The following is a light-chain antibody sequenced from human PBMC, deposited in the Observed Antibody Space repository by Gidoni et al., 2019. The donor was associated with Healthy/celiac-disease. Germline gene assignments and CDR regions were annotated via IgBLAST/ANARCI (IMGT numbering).Light chain of an antibody. CDR1: SGINVGTYR. Sequence: QAVLTQPSSLPASPGASASLTCTLRSGINVGTYRIYWYQQKPGSPPQYLLRYKSDSDKQQGSGVPSRFSGSKDASANAGILLISGLQSEDEADYYCMIWHSSAVVFGGGTKLTV. CDR3: MIWHSSAVV. J-gene: IGLJ2*01. CDR2: YKSDSDK. V-gene: IGLV5-45*02.